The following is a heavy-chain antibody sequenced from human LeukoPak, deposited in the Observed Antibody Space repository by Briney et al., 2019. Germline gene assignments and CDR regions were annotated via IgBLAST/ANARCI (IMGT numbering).Heavy chain of an antibody. V-gene: IGHV4-34*01. Sequence: KPSETLSLTCAVFGGSFSGYYWSWIRQPPGKGLEWIGEINHSGSTNYNPSLKSRVTISVDTSKNQFSLKLSSVTTADTAVYYCARDLMRRRIAVAESWGQGTLVTVPS. J-gene: IGHJ5*02. D-gene: IGHD6-19*01. CDR3: ARDLMRRRIAVAES. CDR2: INHSGST. CDR1: GGSFSGYY.